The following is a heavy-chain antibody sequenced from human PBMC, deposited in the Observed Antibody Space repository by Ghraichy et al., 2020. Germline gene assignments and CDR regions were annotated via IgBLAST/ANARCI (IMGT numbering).Heavy chain of an antibody. CDR3: ARRPYIYGFEGQDNWFDP. CDR1: GYSFTSYW. V-gene: IGHV5-51*01. Sequence: GGDLKISCKGSGYSFTSYWIGWVRQMPGKGLEWMGIIYPGDSDTRYSPSFQGQVTISADKTISTAYLQWSSLKASDTAIYYCARRPYIYGFEGQDNWFDPWGQGTLVTVSS. J-gene: IGHJ5*02. D-gene: IGHD5-18*01. CDR2: IYPGDSDT.